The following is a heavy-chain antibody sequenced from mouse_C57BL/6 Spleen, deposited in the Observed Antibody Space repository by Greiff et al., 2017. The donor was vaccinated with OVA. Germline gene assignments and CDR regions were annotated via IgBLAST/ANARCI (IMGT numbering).Heavy chain of an antibody. V-gene: IGHV1-15*01. CDR2: IDPETGGT. CDR1: GYTFTDYE. J-gene: IGHJ3*01. D-gene: IGHD4-1*01. CDR3: TRGNWDVAWFAY. Sequence: VQRVESGAELVRPGASVTLSCKASGYTFTDYEMHWVKQTPVHGLEWIGAIDPETGGTAYNQKFKGKAILTADKSSSTAYMELRSLTSEDSAVYYCTRGNWDVAWFAYWGQGTLVTVSA.